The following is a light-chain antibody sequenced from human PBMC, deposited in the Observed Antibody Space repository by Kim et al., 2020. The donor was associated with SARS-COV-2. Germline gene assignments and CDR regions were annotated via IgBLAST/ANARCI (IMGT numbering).Light chain of an antibody. Sequence: EIVLTQSPGTLSLSLGERATLSCWATQSIRNNYLAWYQQRPGQSPRVLIFGASTRATGISDKFSGGGSGTHFTLTISRLEAGDSAVYYCQQYGSSPLTFGGGTKVDIK. CDR3: QQYGSSPLT. J-gene: IGKJ4*01. V-gene: IGKV3-20*01. CDR1: QSIRNNY. CDR2: GAS.